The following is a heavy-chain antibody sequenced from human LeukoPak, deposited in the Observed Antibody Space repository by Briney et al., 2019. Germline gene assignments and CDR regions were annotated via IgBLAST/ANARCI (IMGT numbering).Heavy chain of an antibody. CDR2: ISSSSSTI. Sequence: PGGSLRLSCAASGFTFSSYSMNWVRQAPGKGLEWVSYISSSSSTIYYADSVKGRFTISRDNAKNSLYLQMNSLRAEDTAVYYCARDRGSIAARPGAFDYWGQGTLVTVSS. D-gene: IGHD6-6*01. CDR3: ARDRGSIAARPGAFDY. J-gene: IGHJ4*02. CDR1: GFTFSSYS. V-gene: IGHV3-48*01.